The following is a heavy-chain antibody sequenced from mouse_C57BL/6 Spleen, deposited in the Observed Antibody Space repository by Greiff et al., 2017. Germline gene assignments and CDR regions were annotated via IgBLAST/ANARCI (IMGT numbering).Heavy chain of an antibody. Sequence: QVQLQQSGAELARPGASVKLSCKASGYTFTSYGISWVKQRTGQGLEWIGEIYPRSGNTYYNEKFKGKATLTADKSSSTAYMELRSLTSEEAAVYFCARWGDVYAMDYWGQGTSVTVSS. V-gene: IGHV1-81*01. J-gene: IGHJ4*01. CDR1: GYTFTSYG. CDR2: IYPRSGNT. D-gene: IGHD3-3*01. CDR3: ARWGDVYAMDY.